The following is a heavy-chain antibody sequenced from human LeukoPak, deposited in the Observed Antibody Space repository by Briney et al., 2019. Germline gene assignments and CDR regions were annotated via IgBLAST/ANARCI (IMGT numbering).Heavy chain of an antibody. CDR1: GGSISSSSYY. CDR2: IYYSGST. Sequence: SETLSLTCTVSGGSISSSSYYWGWIRQPPGKGLEWIGSIYYSGSTYYNPSLKSRVTISVDTSKNQFSLKLSSVTAADTAVYYCARGSYGALDAFDIWGQGTMVTVSS. J-gene: IGHJ3*02. D-gene: IGHD4-17*01. CDR3: ARGSYGALDAFDI. V-gene: IGHV4-39*07.